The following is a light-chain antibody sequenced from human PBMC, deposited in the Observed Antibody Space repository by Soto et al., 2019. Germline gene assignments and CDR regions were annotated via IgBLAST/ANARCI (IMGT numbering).Light chain of an antibody. V-gene: IGKV3-15*01. J-gene: IGKJ3*01. CDR2: YAS. CDR3: QHYSNWPPT. CDR1: ESVHRN. Sequence: EMVMTQSPATLSVSPGERVTLSCRASESVHRNLAWYQQKPGQGPSLLIYYASTRATGVPDRFTGSGSGTECTLTIISLQSEDFGVYHCQHYSNWPPTFGPGTKVEIK.